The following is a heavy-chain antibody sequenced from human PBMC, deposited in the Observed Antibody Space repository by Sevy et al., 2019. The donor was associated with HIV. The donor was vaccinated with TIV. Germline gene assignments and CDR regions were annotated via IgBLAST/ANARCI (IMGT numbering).Heavy chain of an antibody. V-gene: IGHV3-33*01. CDR2: IWYDGSNK. D-gene: IGHD6-19*01. CDR3: AREGIAVAGIGYYFDY. Sequence: GGSLRLSCAASGFTFSSYGMHWVRQAPGKGLEWVAIIWYDGSNKKYADSVKGRFSISRDNSKNTLYLQMNSLRAEGTAVYYCAREGIAVAGIGYYFDYWGQGTLVTVSS. J-gene: IGHJ4*02. CDR1: GFTFSSYG.